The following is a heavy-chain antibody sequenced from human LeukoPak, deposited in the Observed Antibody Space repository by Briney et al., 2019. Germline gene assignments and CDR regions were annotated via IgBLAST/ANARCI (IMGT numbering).Heavy chain of an antibody. J-gene: IGHJ6*02. CDR3: ERDPFDWLLRNYYGMDV. Sequence: SETLSLTCTVSGGSISSGSYYWSWIRQPAGKGLEWIGRIYTSGSTNYNPSLKSRVTISVDTSKNQFSLKLSSVTAADTAVYYCERDPFDWLLRNYYGMDVWGQGTTVTVSS. D-gene: IGHD3-9*01. CDR2: IYTSGST. V-gene: IGHV4-61*02. CDR1: GGSISSGSYY.